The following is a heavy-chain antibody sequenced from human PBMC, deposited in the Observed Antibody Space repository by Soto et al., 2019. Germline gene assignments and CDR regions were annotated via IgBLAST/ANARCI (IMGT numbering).Heavy chain of an antibody. CDR2: IKQDGSEK. J-gene: IGHJ4*02. V-gene: IGHV3-7*01. D-gene: IGHD3-22*01. Sequence: GGSLRLSCAASGFTFSSYWMSWVRQAPGKGLEWVANIKQDGSEKYYVYSVKGRFTISRDNDKNSLYLQMNSLRAEDTDVYYFSRPAAYCYDSSGYYYFDYWGQGTLVTVSS. CDR1: GFTFSSYW. CDR3: SRPAAYCYDSSGYYYFDY.